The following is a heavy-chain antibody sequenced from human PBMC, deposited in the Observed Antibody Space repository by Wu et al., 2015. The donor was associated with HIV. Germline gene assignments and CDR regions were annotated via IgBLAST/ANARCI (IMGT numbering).Heavy chain of an antibody. V-gene: IGHV1-69*13. D-gene: IGHD1-1*01. Sequence: QVQLVQSGAEVKKPGSSVKVSCKASGGTFSSYAISWVRQAPGQGLEWMGGIIPMFGTTDYAQNFQDRVTIIADASTTTAYMELSSLTSEDTAIYYCVSGRAGSALTEKDRRPYYFYNMDVWGTGTTVIVSS. CDR3: VSGRAGSALTEKDRRPYYFYNMDV. J-gene: IGHJ6*03. CDR2: IIPMFGTT. CDR1: GGTFSSYA.